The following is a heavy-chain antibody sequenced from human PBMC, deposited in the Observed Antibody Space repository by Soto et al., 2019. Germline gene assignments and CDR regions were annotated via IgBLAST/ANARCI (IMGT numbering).Heavy chain of an antibody. D-gene: IGHD6-13*01. CDR1: GFTFSSYA. CDR3: ARCYSSSWYGY. Sequence: GGSLRLSCAASGFTFSSYAMSWVRQAPGKGLDWVSAISGSGGSTYYADSVKGRFTISRDNSKNTLYLQMNSLRAEDTAVYYCARCYSSSWYGYWGQGTLVTVSS. J-gene: IGHJ4*02. V-gene: IGHV3-23*01. CDR2: ISGSGGST.